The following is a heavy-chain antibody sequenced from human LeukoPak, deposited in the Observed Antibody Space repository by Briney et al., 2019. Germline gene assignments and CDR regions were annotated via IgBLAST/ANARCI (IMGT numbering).Heavy chain of an antibody. CDR2: INPNSGGT. CDR3: ARGSGYYYDSSGYLAYDY. V-gene: IGHV1-2*02. J-gene: IGHJ4*02. Sequence: ASVKVSCKASGYTFTGYYMHWVRQAPGQGLEWMGWINPNSGGTNYAQKFQGRVTMTRDTSISTAYMELSRLRSDDTAVYYCARGSGYYYDSSGYLAYDYWGQGTLVTVSS. CDR1: GYTFTGYY. D-gene: IGHD3-22*01.